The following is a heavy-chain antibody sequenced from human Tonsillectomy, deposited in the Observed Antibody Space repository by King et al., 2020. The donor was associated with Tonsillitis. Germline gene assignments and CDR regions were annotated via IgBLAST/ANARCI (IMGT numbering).Heavy chain of an antibody. CDR2: IYYSGST. V-gene: IGHV4-39*01. D-gene: IGHD1-26*01. CDR1: GGSISSSSYY. Sequence: QLQESGPGLVKPSETLSLTCTVSGGSISSSSYYWGWIRQPPGKGLEWIGSIYYSGSTYYNPSLKSRVTISVATSKNQFSLNLSSVTAADTAVSYCARSAYSSSWELGTLHFDYWGQGTLVTVSS. J-gene: IGHJ4*02. CDR3: ARSAYSSSWELGTLHFDY.